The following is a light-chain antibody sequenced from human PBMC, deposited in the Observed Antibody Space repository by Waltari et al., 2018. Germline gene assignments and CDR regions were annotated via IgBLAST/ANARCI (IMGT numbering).Light chain of an antibody. Sequence: SYVLTQPPSVSVAPGETARITCGGDNIRSSSVHWYQQKPGQAPVLVIRYASDRPAGFPERCSGYNSENTATLTVSRVEAGEGANYYCQVWHAAIDPVVFGTGTEGTV. CDR1: NIRSSS. CDR2: YAS. J-gene: IGLJ1*01. CDR3: QVWHAAIDPVV. V-gene: IGLV3-21*04.